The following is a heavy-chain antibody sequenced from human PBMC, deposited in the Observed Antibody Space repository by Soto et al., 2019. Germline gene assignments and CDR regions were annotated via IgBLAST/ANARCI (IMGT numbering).Heavy chain of an antibody. CDR3: ARVVPGAEAWFGP. CDR2: ISLYSDGT. CDR1: GYTFSNYD. J-gene: IGHJ5*02. D-gene: IGHD2-2*01. V-gene: IGHV1-18*01. Sequence: QVQLVQSGGEVKRPGASVKVSCKTSGYTFSNYDITWVRQAPGQPLEWLGWISLYSDGTNYAQKFQGRVPMTTDTSTTTAYMELRSLRSDDTAVYYCARVVPGAEAWFGPWGQGTLVTVSS.